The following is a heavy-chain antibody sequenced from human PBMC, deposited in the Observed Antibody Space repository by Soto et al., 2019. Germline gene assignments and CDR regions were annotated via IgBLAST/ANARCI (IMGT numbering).Heavy chain of an antibody. CDR1: GFTFSSYA. J-gene: IGHJ4*02. CDR2: ISDRGGST. V-gene: IGHV3-23*01. D-gene: IGHD3-3*01. CDR3: AKEYYDFWSDYYHYFDY. Sequence: PGGSLRLSCAASGFTFSSYAMSWVRQAPGKGLEWVSTISDRGGSTYYADSVKGRFTISRDNSKNTLYLQMNSLRAEDTAIYYCAKEYYDFWSDYYHYFDYWGQGTLVTVS.